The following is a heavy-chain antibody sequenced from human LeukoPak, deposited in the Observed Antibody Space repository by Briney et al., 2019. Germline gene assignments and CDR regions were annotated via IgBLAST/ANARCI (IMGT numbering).Heavy chain of an antibody. Sequence: GGSLRLSCAASGFTFSSYSMKWVRQAPGEGLGWVSSIRSSSSYIYYADAVKGRFTISRDNAKNSLYLQMNSLRAEDTAVYYCARDISGYFDYWGQGTLVTVSS. D-gene: IGHD2-15*01. CDR3: ARDISGYFDY. V-gene: IGHV3-21*01. CDR2: IRSSSSYI. CDR1: GFTFSSYS. J-gene: IGHJ4*02.